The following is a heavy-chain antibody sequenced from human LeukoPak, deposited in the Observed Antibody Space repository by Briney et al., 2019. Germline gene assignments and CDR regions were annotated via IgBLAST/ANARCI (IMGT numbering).Heavy chain of an antibody. Sequence: SETLSLTCTVSGGSMTSYYWSWIRQPPGKGLEWIGYIYYSGSTKYNPSLKSRVTISVDTSKNQFSLKLNSMTTADTAVYYCARGGFQSDYWGQGTLATVSS. CDR1: GGSMTSYY. CDR3: ARGGFQSDY. V-gene: IGHV4-59*01. J-gene: IGHJ4*02. D-gene: IGHD2-21*01. CDR2: IYYSGST.